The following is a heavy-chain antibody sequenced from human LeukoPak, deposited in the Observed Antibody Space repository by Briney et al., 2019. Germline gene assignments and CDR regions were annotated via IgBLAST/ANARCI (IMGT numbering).Heavy chain of an antibody. Sequence: ASVKVSCKASGGTFSSYAISWVRQAPGQGLEWMGGIIPIFGTANYAQKFQGRVTMTRDTSTSTVYMELSSLRSEDTAVYYCARDSYSSSTYYYYGMDVWGQGTTVTVSS. CDR1: GGTFSSYA. CDR2: IIPIFGTA. J-gene: IGHJ6*02. CDR3: ARDSYSSSTYYYYGMDV. V-gene: IGHV1-69*05. D-gene: IGHD6-13*01.